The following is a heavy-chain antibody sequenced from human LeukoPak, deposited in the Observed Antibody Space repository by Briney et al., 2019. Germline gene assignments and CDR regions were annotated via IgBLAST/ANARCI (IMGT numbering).Heavy chain of an antibody. J-gene: IGHJ5*02. CDR1: GYSISSGYF. CDR2: IYPSGST. V-gene: IGHV4-38-2*02. D-gene: IGHD6-13*01. CDR3: ARAYSSSWYFNWFDP. Sequence: SETLSLTCTVSGYSISSGYFWGWIRQSPVKGLEWIGSIYPSGSTYYNPSLKSRVTISVDTSRNQFSLKLSSVAAADTAVYYCARAYSSSWYFNWFDPWGQGTLVTVSS.